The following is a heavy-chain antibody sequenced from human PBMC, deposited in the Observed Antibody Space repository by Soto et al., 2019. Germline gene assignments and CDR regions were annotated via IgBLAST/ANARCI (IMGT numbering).Heavy chain of an antibody. CDR2: IGASDDP. J-gene: IGHJ6*02. CDR1: GFTFSAYD. V-gene: IGHV3-13*05. D-gene: IGHD2-15*01. Sequence: PGGSLRLSCAASGFTFSAYDTHWVRQTTGKGLEWVSAIGASDDPYYLGSVKGRFTISRENAKNSLYLQMNSLRAEDTAVYYCTRAYSGRLPRRADYYFAMDVWGQGTTVTVSS. CDR3: TRAYSGRLPRRADYYFAMDV.